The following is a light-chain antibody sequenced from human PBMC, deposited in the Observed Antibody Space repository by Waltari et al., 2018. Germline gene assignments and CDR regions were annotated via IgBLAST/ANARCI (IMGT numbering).Light chain of an antibody. Sequence: DIQMTQSPSTLSASVGDRVTITCRASQSISSWLAWYQQKPGKAPKLLIYDASILERGVPSRFSGSGSGTEFTLTINSLQPDDFATYYCHQYTNFPLTFGGGTTVEIK. CDR3: HQYTNFPLT. CDR1: QSISSW. V-gene: IGKV1-5*01. CDR2: DAS. J-gene: IGKJ4*01.